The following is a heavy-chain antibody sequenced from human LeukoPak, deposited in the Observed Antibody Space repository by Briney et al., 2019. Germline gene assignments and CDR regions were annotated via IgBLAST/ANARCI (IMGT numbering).Heavy chain of an antibody. J-gene: IGHJ6*03. D-gene: IGHD3-3*01. Sequence: SETLSLTCTVSGGSISSYYWSWIRQPPGKGLEWIGYIYYSGSTNYNPSLKSRATISVDTSKNQFSLKLSSVTAADTAVYYCARDARGYDFWSGENYYYYYYMDVWGKGTTVTVS. V-gene: IGHV4-59*01. CDR1: GGSISSYY. CDR3: ARDARGYDFWSGENYYYYYYMDV. CDR2: IYYSGST.